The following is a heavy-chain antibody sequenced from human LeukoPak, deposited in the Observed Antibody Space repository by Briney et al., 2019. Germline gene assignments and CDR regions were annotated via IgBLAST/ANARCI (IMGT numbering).Heavy chain of an antibody. D-gene: IGHD5-24*01. CDR3: TRPVDSNWFDP. Sequence: GGSLRLSCTASGFTFSGSAMHWVRQASGKGLEWVGRIRSKANSYATAYAESVKGRFTISRDDSKNTAYLQMNSLKTEDTAVYYCTRPVDSNWFDPWGQGTLVTVSS. CDR1: GFTFSGSA. J-gene: IGHJ5*02. CDR2: IRSKANSYAT. V-gene: IGHV3-73*01.